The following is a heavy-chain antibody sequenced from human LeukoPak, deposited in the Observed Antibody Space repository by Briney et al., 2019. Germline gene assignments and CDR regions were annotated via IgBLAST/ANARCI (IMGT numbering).Heavy chain of an antibody. J-gene: IGHJ4*01. CDR1: GFTFSTYA. CDR2: ISASGTNT. Sequence: GGSLRLSCAASGFTFSTYAMSWVRQAPVKGLEWVSAISASGTNTYYSDSVKGRFTVSRDNSKNTLYLEMSSLRGDDTAIYYCANWPEGAVASSDYWGHGTLVTVSS. V-gene: IGHV3-23*01. CDR3: ANWPEGAVASSDY. D-gene: IGHD3-16*01.